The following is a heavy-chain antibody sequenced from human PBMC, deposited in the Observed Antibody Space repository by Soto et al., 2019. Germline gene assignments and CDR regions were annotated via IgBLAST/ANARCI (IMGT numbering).Heavy chain of an antibody. CDR2: IYPRDSDT. CDR3: ARLKHTRMGVKTGGQYYFDF. V-gene: IGHV5-51*03. CDR1: GYIFTNYW. J-gene: IGHJ4*02. D-gene: IGHD2-15*01. Sequence: PGESLKISCKGSGYIFTNYWIAWVRQMPGKGLEWMGIIYPRDSDTKYNPSFQGQVTISTERSISTVHLQWSSLKASDTAMYYCARLKHTRMGVKTGGQYYFDFWGQGTPVTVS.